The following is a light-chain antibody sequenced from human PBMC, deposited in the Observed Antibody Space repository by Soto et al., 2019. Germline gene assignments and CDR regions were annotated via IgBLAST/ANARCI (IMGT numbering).Light chain of an antibody. Sequence: EIVLTQSPGTLSLSPGERATLSCRASQNIGSYLAWFQQKPGQAPRLLIYGASTRATGIPDRFSGSGSWTDFTLTISRLEPEDFAVYFCQQYGSSPRITFGPGTKVDIK. J-gene: IGKJ3*01. V-gene: IGKV3-20*01. CDR3: QQYGSSPRIT. CDR2: GAS. CDR1: QNIGSY.